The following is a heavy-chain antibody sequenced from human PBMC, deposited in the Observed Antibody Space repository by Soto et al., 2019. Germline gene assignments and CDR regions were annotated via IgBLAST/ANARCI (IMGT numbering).Heavy chain of an antibody. Sequence: GGSLRLSCAASGFTFSDYYMSWIRQAPGKGLEWVSYISSSSSYTNYADSVKGRFTISRDNAKNSLYLQMNSLRAEDMAVYYCARGPYGSGSYYIYPLDYWGQGTLVTVSS. CDR3: ARGPYGSGSYYIYPLDY. CDR2: ISSSSSYT. J-gene: IGHJ4*02. V-gene: IGHV3-11*06. D-gene: IGHD3-10*01. CDR1: GFTFSDYY.